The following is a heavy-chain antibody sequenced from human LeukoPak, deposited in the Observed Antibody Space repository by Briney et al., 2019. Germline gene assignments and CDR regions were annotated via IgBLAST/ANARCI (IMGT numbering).Heavy chain of an antibody. Sequence: GASVKVSCKASGDAFNSHTINWVRQAPGQGLEWVGSIIPSFGIPSYAQKFKGRVTISADTSTTTAFMDLTSLRSEDTAVYYCARDFWGTMVWAASMDVWGQGTTVTVSS. CDR1: GDAFNSHT. CDR2: IIPSFGIP. D-gene: IGHD3-10*01. V-gene: IGHV1-69*10. CDR3: ARDFWGTMVWAASMDV. J-gene: IGHJ6*02.